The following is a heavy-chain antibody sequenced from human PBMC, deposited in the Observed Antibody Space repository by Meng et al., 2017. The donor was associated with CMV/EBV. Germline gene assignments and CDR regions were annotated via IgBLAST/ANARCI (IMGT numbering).Heavy chain of an antibody. J-gene: IGHJ5*02. V-gene: IGHV3-30*04. Sequence: LSLTCAASGFTFSSYAMHWVRQAPGKGLEWVAVISYDGSNKYYADSVKGRFTISRDNSKNTLYLQMNSLRAEDTAVYYCARDLRVVLGQYNWFDPWGQGTLVTVSS. CDR2: ISYDGSNK. CDR3: ARDLRVVLGQYNWFDP. CDR1: GFTFSSYA. D-gene: IGHD3-16*01.